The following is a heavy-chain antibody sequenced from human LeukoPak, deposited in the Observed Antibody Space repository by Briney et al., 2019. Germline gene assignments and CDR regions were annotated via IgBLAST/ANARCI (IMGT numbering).Heavy chain of an antibody. V-gene: IGHV1-18*04. Sequence: ASVKVSCKASGYTFSSYGISWVRQAPGQGLEWMGWISIYNGNTNYAQRLQGRVTMTTDTSTFTAYMELRSLRSDDTAVYYCARDQFTFNWNHLYSHPYAMDLWGKGTTVTVSS. D-gene: IGHD1-1*01. CDR1: GYTFSSYG. CDR2: ISIYNGNT. J-gene: IGHJ6*04. CDR3: ARDQFTFNWNHLYSHPYAMDL.